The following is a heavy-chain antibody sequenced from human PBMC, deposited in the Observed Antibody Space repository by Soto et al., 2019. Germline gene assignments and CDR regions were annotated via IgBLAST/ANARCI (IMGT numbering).Heavy chain of an antibody. J-gene: IGHJ6*04. Sequence: SETLSLTCTVSGGSISSYYWSWIRQPPGKGLEWIGNIYYSGSTNYNPSLKSRVTISVDTSKNQFSLKLSSVTAADTAVYYCARIGLAATDVDVWGKGTTVTVSS. D-gene: IGHD2-15*01. CDR3: ARIGLAATDVDV. CDR2: IYYSGST. CDR1: GGSISSYY. V-gene: IGHV4-59*08.